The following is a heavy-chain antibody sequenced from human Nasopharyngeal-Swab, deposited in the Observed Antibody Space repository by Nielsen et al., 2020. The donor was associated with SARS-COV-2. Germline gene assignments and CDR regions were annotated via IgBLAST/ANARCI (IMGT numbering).Heavy chain of an antibody. CDR3: ARGYYTSGTFYNDAFDI. V-gene: IGHV1-46*01. CDR1: GYTFTHYY. D-gene: IGHD3-10*01. Sequence: ASVKASCKASGYTFTHYYIHWVRQAPGQGLEWMGFINPSGGRTDYAQKFQGRLTMTRDTSTNKVYMDLSSLRSEDTAIYYCARGYYTSGTFYNDAFDIWGPGTGVTVSS. CDR2: INPSGGRT. J-gene: IGHJ3*02.